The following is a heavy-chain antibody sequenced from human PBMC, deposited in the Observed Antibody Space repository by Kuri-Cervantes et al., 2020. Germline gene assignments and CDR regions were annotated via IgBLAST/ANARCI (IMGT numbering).Heavy chain of an antibody. CDR1: GYSFTTYW. D-gene: IGHD6-19*01. CDR3: ARAYSRGWPFLDY. CDR2: IHPGDSKT. Sequence: GESLKISCEGSGYSFTTYWIGWVRQMPGKGLEWMGIIHPGDSKTKYSPSFQGQVAISADKSTNTAYLLWSSLKASDTAMYYCARAYSRGWPFLDYWGQGTLVTVSS. J-gene: IGHJ4*02. V-gene: IGHV5-51*01.